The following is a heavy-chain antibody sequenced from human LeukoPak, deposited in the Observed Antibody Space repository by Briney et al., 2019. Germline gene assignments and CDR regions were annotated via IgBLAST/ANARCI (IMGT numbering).Heavy chain of an antibody. Sequence: PGGSLRLSCAPSGFTFSSYAMSWVREAPGKGLEWVSAISGSGGSTYYADSVKGRFTISRDNSKNTLYLQMNSLRAEDTAVYYCAKDWIQLWSNWFDPWGQGTLVTVSS. CDR3: AKDWIQLWSNWFDP. CDR2: ISGSGGST. J-gene: IGHJ5*02. V-gene: IGHV3-23*01. CDR1: GFTFSSYA. D-gene: IGHD5-18*01.